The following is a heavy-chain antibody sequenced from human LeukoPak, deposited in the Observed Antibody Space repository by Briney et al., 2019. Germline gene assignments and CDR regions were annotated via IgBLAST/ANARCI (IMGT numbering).Heavy chain of an antibody. CDR3: GKASSGYYSAILD. J-gene: IGHJ4*02. CDR2: INWNSNNI. Sequence: GGSLRLSCAASGFTFDDYAMHWVRQAPGKGLEWVSGINWNSNNIDYADSVKGRFTISRDNAKNSLYLQMNSPREEDTVLYYCGKASSGYYSAILDWGQGTLVTVSS. CDR1: GFTFDDYA. D-gene: IGHD3-22*01. V-gene: IGHV3-9*01.